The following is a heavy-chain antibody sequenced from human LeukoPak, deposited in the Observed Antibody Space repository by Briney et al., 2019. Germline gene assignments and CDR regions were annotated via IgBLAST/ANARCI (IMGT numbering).Heavy chain of an antibody. CDR3: ARGPLIAVAGPLDY. V-gene: IGHV3-30*19. CDR2: IWYDGSNK. J-gene: IGHJ4*02. Sequence: PGGSLRLSCAASGFTFSSYGMHWVRQAPGKGLEWVAVIWYDGSNKYYADSVKGRFTISRDNSKNTLYLQMNSLRAEDTAVYYCARGPLIAVAGPLDYWGQGTLVTVSS. D-gene: IGHD6-19*01. CDR1: GFTFSSYG.